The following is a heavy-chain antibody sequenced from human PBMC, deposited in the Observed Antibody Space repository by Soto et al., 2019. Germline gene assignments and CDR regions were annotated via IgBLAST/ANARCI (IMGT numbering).Heavy chain of an antibody. J-gene: IGHJ5*02. CDR2: IWYDGSNK. D-gene: IGHD4-17*01. V-gene: IGHV3-33*01. Sequence: QVQLVESGGGVVQPGRSLRLSCAASGFTFSSYGMHWVRQAPGKGLEWVAVIWYDGSNKYYADSVKGRFTISRDNSKKTLNLQMNSLRAEDTAVYYCAREKEPYYGYYAHPLQNNWFDPWGQGNLVTVSS. CDR1: GFTFSSYG. CDR3: AREKEPYYGYYAHPLQNNWFDP.